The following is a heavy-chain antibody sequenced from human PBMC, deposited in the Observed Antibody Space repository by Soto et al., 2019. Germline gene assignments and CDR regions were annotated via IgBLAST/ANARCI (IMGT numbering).Heavy chain of an antibody. D-gene: IGHD3-3*01. Sequence: ASVKVSCKASGYTFNKYDITWVRQAPGQGLEWLGLISPNSGRPSYAQKFEGRVTMTTDTSTTTAYLELRSLRSDDTAVYYCVRQYYDFWTDYPDFDYWGQGTLVTVSS. CDR1: GYTFNKYD. J-gene: IGHJ4*02. CDR2: ISPNSGRP. V-gene: IGHV1-18*04. CDR3: VRQYYDFWTDYPDFDY.